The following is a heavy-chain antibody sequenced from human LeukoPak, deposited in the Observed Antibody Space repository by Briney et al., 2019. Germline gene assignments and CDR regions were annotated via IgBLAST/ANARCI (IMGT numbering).Heavy chain of an antibody. Sequence: PSETLSLTCSVSGAIIKREGFSWGWIRQPPGKGLEYIGSIFYNGNTYYNPSLESRVTISVDTSKNQFSLNMFYVTAADTAVYYCTRRPKEPGFWSGYVDSWGQGTLVTVSS. CDR3: TRRPKEPGFWSGYVDS. D-gene: IGHD3-3*01. V-gene: IGHV4-39*01. CDR2: IFYNGNT. CDR1: GAIIKREGFS. J-gene: IGHJ4*02.